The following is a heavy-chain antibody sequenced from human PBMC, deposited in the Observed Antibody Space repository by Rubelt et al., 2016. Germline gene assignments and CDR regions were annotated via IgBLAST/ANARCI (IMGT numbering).Heavy chain of an antibody. D-gene: IGHD6-19*01. V-gene: IGHV4-38-2*02. Sequence: QVQLQESGPGLVKPSETLSLTCTVSSYSISSGYYWGWIRQPPGKGLEWIGYIYYSGSTNYSPSLKSRVTISVDTSKAEFSLKRSSVTAADTAVYYGARAYSSGWYYFDYWGQGTLVTVSS. CDR3: ARAYSSGWYYFDY. CDR1: SYSISSGYY. J-gene: IGHJ4*02. CDR2: IYYSGST.